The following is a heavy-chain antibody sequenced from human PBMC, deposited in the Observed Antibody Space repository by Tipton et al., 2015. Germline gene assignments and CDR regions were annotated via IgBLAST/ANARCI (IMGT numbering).Heavy chain of an antibody. J-gene: IGHJ6*02. CDR3: ARTRYCFGTTCHEDYFYGMDV. CDR1: DGSISAYY. V-gene: IGHV4-59*01. Sequence: LRLSCTVSDGSISAYYWSWIRQPPGKGLEWIGFIYYSGTSIYSPSLEGRVTMSVDTAKKQFSLKLAPVTAADTAMYYCARTRYCFGTTCHEDYFYGMDVWGQGTMVTVSS. CDR2: IYYSGTS. D-gene: IGHD2-2*01.